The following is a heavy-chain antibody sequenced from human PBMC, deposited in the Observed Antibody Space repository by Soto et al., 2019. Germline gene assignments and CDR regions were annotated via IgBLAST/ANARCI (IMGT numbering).Heavy chain of an antibody. J-gene: IGHJ6*03. Sequence: ASVKVSCKASGYTFTSYDINWVRQATGQGLEWMGCMNPNSGNTGYAQKFQGRVTMTRNTSISTAYMELSSLRSEDTAVYYCARGPDYGDYPSDYYYYYYMDVWGKGTTVTVSS. V-gene: IGHV1-8*01. CDR3: ARGPDYGDYPSDYYYYYYMDV. CDR2: MNPNSGNT. D-gene: IGHD4-17*01. CDR1: GYTFTSYD.